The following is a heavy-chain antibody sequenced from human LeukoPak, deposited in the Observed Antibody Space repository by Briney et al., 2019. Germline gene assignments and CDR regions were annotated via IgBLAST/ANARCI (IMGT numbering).Heavy chain of an antibody. CDR2: INHNGGT. CDR3: ARDFRGGYDFWSGYYPPYYFDF. D-gene: IGHD3-3*01. Sequence: SESLSLTCTVSGYSISSGYYWGWSRQPPGKGLEWIGDINHNGGTNYNPSLKSPVTISVDTSKNQFSLRLSSVTAADTAVYYCARDFRGGYDFWSGYYPPYYFDFWGQGTLVTVSP. CDR1: GYSISSGYY. J-gene: IGHJ4*02. V-gene: IGHV4-38-2*02.